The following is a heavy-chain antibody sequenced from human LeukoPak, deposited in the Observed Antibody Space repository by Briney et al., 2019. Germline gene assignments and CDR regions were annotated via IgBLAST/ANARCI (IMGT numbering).Heavy chain of an antibody. V-gene: IGHV3-23*01. CDR2: IGASGA. CDR3: AKDHGSGSQIG. J-gene: IGHJ4*02. D-gene: IGHD1-26*01. CDR1: GFPFSNYA. Sequence: PGGSLRLSCAASGFPFSNYAMTWVRQAPGKGLEWISGIGASGAYYADSVKGRFTISRDNSKNTLYLQMNSLRAEDTAVYYCAKDHGSGSQIGWGQGTLVTVSS.